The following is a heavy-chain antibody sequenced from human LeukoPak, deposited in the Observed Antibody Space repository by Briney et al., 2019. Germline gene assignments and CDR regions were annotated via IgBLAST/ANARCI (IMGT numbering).Heavy chain of an antibody. CDR3: AGLFIPGALDLDRFDP. D-gene: IGHD3/OR15-3a*01. V-gene: IGHV4-59*03. Sequence: PSETLSLTCTVSGASITDYYWSWIRQSPGKGLEWIGSIYGSTNYNPSLKSRVTISKDASKNQFSLKLSSVTAADTAVYYCAGLFIPGALDLDRFDPWGQGTLVTVSS. J-gene: IGHJ5*02. CDR2: IYGST. CDR1: GASITDYY.